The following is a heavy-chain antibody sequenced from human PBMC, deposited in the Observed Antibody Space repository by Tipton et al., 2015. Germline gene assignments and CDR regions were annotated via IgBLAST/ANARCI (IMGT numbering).Heavy chain of an antibody. D-gene: IGHD3-22*01. CDR3: ARDYYETSGSPGY. J-gene: IGHJ4*02. CDR2: IWYDGSNE. Sequence: SLRLSCATSGFTFSSYGMHWVRQAPGKGLYWVAGIWYDGSNEYYADSVKGRFTISRDNSKNTLYLQMNSLRAEDTAVYYCARDYYETSGSPGYWGQGTLVTVSS. V-gene: IGHV3-33*01. CDR1: GFTFSSYG.